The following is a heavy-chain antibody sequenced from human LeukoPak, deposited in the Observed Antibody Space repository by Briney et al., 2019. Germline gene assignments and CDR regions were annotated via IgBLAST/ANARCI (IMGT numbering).Heavy chain of an antibody. CDR1: GYTLTELS. J-gene: IGHJ6*03. D-gene: IGHD5-24*01. Sequence: ASVKVSCKVSGYTLTELSMHWVRQAPGKGLEWMGGFDLEDGETIYAQKFQGRVTMTEDTSTDTAYMELSSLRSEDTAVYYCATEVREMEIYYYYYMDVWGKGTTVTVSS. V-gene: IGHV1-24*01. CDR2: FDLEDGET. CDR3: ATEVREMEIYYYYYMDV.